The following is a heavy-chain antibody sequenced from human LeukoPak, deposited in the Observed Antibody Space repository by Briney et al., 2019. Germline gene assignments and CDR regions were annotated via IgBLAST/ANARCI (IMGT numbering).Heavy chain of an antibody. D-gene: IGHD2-2*02. CDR2: MNPNSGNT. CDR1: GYTFTSYD. V-gene: IGHV1-8*01. CDR3: ARGRYCSSTGCYSHYFDY. J-gene: IGHJ4*02. Sequence: GASVKVSCKASGYTFTSYDINWVRQATGQGLEWMGWMNPNSGNTGYAQKFQGRVTMTRNTSISTAYMELSGLRSEDTAVYYCARGRYCSSTGCYSHYFDYWGQGTLVTVSS.